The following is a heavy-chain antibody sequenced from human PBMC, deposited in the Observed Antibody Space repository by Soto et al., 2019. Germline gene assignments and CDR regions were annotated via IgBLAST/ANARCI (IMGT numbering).Heavy chain of an antibody. J-gene: IGHJ6*02. D-gene: IGHD1-26*01. CDR3: ARVSGSYYYGMDV. CDR1: GGSISSGGYY. CDR2: IYHSGST. Sequence: PSETLSLTCTVSGGSISSGGYYWSWIRQHPGKGLEWIGEIYHSGSTNYNPSLKSRVTISVDKSKNQFSLKLSSVTAADTAVYYCARVSGSYYYGMDVWGQGITVTVSS. V-gene: IGHV4-31*03.